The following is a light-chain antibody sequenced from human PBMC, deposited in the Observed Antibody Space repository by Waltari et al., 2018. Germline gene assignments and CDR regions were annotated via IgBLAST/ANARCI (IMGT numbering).Light chain of an antibody. CDR2: KDD. V-gene: IGLV3-1*01. Sequence: SYELTQPPSVSVSPGQTTSITCSGDELGNKYTCRYQQKPGQSPVMVIFKDDQRPSGITERFTGSNSGNTATLTSTGTQPLDEADYYCQAWDTSTGDVVFGGGTKLTVL. CDR3: QAWDTSTGDVV. CDR1: ELGNKY. J-gene: IGLJ2*01.